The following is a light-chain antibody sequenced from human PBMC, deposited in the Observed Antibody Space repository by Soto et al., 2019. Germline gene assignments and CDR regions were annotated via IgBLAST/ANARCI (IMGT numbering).Light chain of an antibody. CDR2: LNSDGSH. V-gene: IGLV4-69*01. CDR3: QTWGTGTNVV. Sequence: QLVLTQSPSASASLGASVKLTCTLSSGHSNYAIAWHQQQPEKGPRYLMKLNSDGSHSKGDGIPDRFSGSSSGAERYLTISSLQSEDEADYYCQTWGTGTNVVLGGGTKLTVL. CDR1: SGHSNYA. J-gene: IGLJ2*01.